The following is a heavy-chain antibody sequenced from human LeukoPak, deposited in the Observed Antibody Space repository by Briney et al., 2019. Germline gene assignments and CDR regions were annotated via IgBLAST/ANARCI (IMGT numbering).Heavy chain of an antibody. D-gene: IGHD1-26*01. Sequence: PAGSLRLSCAASGFTFSNYNMNWVRQAPRKGLEWVSFISSSSSYIYYADSVKGRFTISRDNAKNSLYLQMNRLRAEDTAVYYCARDMRVSYYLTDYGGQGTLVTVSS. CDR2: ISSSSSYI. CDR3: ARDMRVSYYLTDY. J-gene: IGHJ4*02. V-gene: IGHV3-21*01. CDR1: GFTFSNYN.